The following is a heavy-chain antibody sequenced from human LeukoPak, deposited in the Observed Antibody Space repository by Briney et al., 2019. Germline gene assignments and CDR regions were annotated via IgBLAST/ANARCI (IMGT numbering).Heavy chain of an antibody. CDR3: AGPKHDYGDYRDAFDL. CDR1: GYTFTTYS. J-gene: IGHJ3*01. Sequence: APVKVSCKASGYTFTTYSINWVRQAPGQGLEWMGWISGYNSNTSYTQKFQGRVTMTTDTSTSTAYMELRSLRSDDTAVYYCAGPKHDYGDYRDAFDLWGRGTVVTVPS. D-gene: IGHD4-17*01. V-gene: IGHV1-18*01. CDR2: ISGYNSNT.